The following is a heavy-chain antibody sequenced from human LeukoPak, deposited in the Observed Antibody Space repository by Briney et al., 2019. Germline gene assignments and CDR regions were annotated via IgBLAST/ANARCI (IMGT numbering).Heavy chain of an antibody. Sequence: ASVKVSCKASGYTFTSYGISWVRQAPGQGLEWRGWISAYNGNTNYAQKLQGRVTMTTHTSTSTVYMELRSLRSDDTAVYYCARDLHCDILTGYYSGAGDSDYWGQGTLVTVSS. CDR3: ARDLHCDILTGYYSGAGDSDY. CDR1: GYTFTSYG. J-gene: IGHJ4*02. CDR2: ISAYNGNT. V-gene: IGHV1-18*01. D-gene: IGHD3-9*01.